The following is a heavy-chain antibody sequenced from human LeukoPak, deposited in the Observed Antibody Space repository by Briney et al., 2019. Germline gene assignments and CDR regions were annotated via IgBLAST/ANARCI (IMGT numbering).Heavy chain of an antibody. CDR1: GFTFSSYA. CDR2: ISGSGGST. Sequence: PGGSLRLSCAASGFTFSSYAMSWVRQAPGKGLEWVSAISGSGGSTYYADSVKGRFTISRDNSKNTLYLQMNSLRAEDTAVYYCARERRGQGYYGSGSYSDYWGQGTLVTVSS. CDR3: ARERRGQGYYGSGSYSDY. D-gene: IGHD3-10*01. V-gene: IGHV3-23*01. J-gene: IGHJ4*02.